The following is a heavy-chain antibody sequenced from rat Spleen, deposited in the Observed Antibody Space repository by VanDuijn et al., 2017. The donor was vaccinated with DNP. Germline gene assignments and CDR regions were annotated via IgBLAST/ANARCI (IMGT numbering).Heavy chain of an antibody. J-gene: IGHJ2*01. Sequence: EVQLQESGPGLVKPSQSLSLACSVTGYSITNNYWAWIRKFPGNKMEWLGYMNSAGSTSYNPSLTGRISITRDTSKNQFFLQLNSVTTEDTATYYSVRGHPPRGFDYWGQGVMVTVSS. CDR1: GYSITNNY. CDR3: VRGHPPRGFDY. V-gene: IGHV3-1*01. D-gene: IGHD3-8*01. CDR2: MNSAGST.